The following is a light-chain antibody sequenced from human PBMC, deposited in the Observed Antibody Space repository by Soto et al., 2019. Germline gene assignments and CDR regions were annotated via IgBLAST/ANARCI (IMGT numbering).Light chain of an antibody. CDR2: GAS. V-gene: IGKV1-27*01. J-gene: IGKJ1*01. CDR1: QGIIDY. CDR3: QKYDSAPQA. Sequence: DIQMTQSPSCLSASVGDRVTITCRASQGIIDYLAWYQQKPGKSPKLLIYGASTLHSGVPSRFSGSGAGTDFSLTISSLQPEDVATYYCQKYDSAPQAFGPGTKVEVK.